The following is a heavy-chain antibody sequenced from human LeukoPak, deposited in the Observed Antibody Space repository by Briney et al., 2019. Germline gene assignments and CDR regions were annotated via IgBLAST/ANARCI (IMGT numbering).Heavy chain of an antibody. V-gene: IGHV5-51*01. CDR2: IYPGDSDT. CDR3: ARWTTVTTSTSGYLDY. D-gene: IGHD4-17*01. Sequence: GESLKISCQGSGYSFTNYWIGWVRQMPGKGLGWMGIIYPGDSDTRYSPSFQGQVTISADKSISTAYLQWSSLKASDTAMYYCARWTTVTTSTSGYLDYWGQGTLVSVSS. J-gene: IGHJ4*02. CDR1: GYSFTNYW.